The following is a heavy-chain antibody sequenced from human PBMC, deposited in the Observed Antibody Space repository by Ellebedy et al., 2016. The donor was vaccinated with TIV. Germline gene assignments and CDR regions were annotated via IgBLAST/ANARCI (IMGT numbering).Heavy chain of an antibody. D-gene: IGHD4-17*01. J-gene: IGHJ5*02. CDR3: ARGLLYGDYLNWFDP. CDR1: GFTFSSYS. CDR2: ISTSSSTI. V-gene: IGHV3-48*02. Sequence: GGSLRLXXAASGFTFSSYSMNWVRQAPGKGLEWVSYISTSSSTIHYADSVKGRFTISRDNAKNSLYLQMNSLRDEDTAVYYCARGLLYGDYLNWFDPWGQGTLVTVSS.